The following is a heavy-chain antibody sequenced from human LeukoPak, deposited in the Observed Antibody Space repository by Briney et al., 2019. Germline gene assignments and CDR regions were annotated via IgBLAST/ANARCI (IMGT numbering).Heavy chain of an antibody. V-gene: IGHV3-53*05. Sequence: GGSLRLSCAASGFTVSSNYMSWVRQAPGKGLEWVSVIYSGGSTYYADSVKGRFTISRDNSKNTLYLQMNSLRAEDTAVYYCAKGLVIAAFPTFDYWGQGTLVTVSS. J-gene: IGHJ4*02. CDR1: GFTVSSNY. D-gene: IGHD6-6*01. CDR3: AKGLVIAAFPTFDY. CDR2: IYSGGST.